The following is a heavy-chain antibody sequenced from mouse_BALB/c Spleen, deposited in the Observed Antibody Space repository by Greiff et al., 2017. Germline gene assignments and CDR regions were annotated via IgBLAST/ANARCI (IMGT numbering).Heavy chain of an antibody. CDR3: ARDWGNSNFDY. CDR2: IDPANGNT. CDR1: GFNIKDTY. J-gene: IGHJ2*01. V-gene: IGHV14-3*02. D-gene: IGHD2-1*01. Sequence: VQLKESGAELVKPGASVKLSCTASGFNIKDTYMHWVKQRPEQGLEWIGRIDPANGNTKYDPKFQGKATITADTSTNTAYLQLSSLTSEDTAVYYCARDWGNSNFDYWGQGTTLTVSS.